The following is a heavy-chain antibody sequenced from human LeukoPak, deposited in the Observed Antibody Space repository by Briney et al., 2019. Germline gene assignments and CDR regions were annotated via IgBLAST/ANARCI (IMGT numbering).Heavy chain of an antibody. CDR1: RFTSDDFG. CDR3: AKETDN. V-gene: IGHV3-43*02. CDR2: ISADGTST. Sequence: PGGSLRLSCATSRFTSDDFGIHWVRQAPGKGLEWVCFISADGTSTFYADSVRGRFTISRDNSKNSLYLQMNSLRTEDTAFYYCAKETDNGGQGTLVTVSS. J-gene: IGHJ4*02.